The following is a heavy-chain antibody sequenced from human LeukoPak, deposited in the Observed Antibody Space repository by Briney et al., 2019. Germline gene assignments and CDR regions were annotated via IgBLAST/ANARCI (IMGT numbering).Heavy chain of an antibody. J-gene: IGHJ4*02. V-gene: IGHV3-23*01. CDR1: GFTVSSNY. D-gene: IGHD3-22*01. Sequence: SGGSLRLYCAASGFTVSSNYMSWVRQAPGKGLEWVSAISGSGGSTYYADSVKGRFTISRDNSKNTLYLQMNSLRAEDTAVYYCAKGTRGYYYDSSATDYWGQGTLVTVSS. CDR2: ISGSGGST. CDR3: AKGTRGYYYDSSATDY.